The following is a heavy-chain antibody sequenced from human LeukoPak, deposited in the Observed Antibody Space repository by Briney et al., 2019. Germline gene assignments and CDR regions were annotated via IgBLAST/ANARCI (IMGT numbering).Heavy chain of an antibody. CDR2: IHPNSGGT. V-gene: IGHV1-2*02. D-gene: IGHD2-2*01. Sequence: ASVKASCKTSGYTFTDYYIQWVRQAPGQGLEWMGWIHPNSGGTKYAQKFQGRITMTRDTSISTAYMDLSSLRSDDTAIYYCARDIVVVPAARGYGCWGQGTLVTVSS. J-gene: IGHJ4*02. CDR3: ARDIVVVPAARGYGC. CDR1: GYTFTDYY.